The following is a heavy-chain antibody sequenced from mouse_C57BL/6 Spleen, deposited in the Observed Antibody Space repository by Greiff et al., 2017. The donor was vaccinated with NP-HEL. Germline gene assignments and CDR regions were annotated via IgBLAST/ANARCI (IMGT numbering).Heavy chain of an antibody. D-gene: IGHD1-1*01. CDR2: IYPGSGST. J-gene: IGHJ4*01. CDR3: ARGDYYGSSYVGYYYAMDY. Sequence: QVQLQQPGAELVKPGASVKMSCKASGYNFTSYWITWVKQRPGQGLEWIGDIYPGSGSTNYNEKFKSKATLTVDTSSSTAYMQLSSLTSEDSAVYYCARGDYYGSSYVGYYYAMDYWGQGTSVTVSS. V-gene: IGHV1-55*01. CDR1: GYNFTSYW.